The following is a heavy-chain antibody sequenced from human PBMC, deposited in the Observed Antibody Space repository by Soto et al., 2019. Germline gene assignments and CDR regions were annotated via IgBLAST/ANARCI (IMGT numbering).Heavy chain of an antibody. J-gene: IGHJ3*02. Sequence: GKGLEWIGIIYPGDSDTRYSPSFQGQVTISADKSISTAYLQWSSLKASDTAMYNCASDTKNYYHSSCYYCANAFDIWGQGTMVTGS. CDR2: IYPGDSDT. D-gene: IGHD3-22*01. CDR3: ASDTKNYYHSSCYYCANAFDI. V-gene: IGHV5-51*01.